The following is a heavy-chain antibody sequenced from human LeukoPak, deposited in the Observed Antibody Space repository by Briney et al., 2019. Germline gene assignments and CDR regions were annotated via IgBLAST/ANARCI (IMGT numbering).Heavy chain of an antibody. CDR2: ISGSGDNT. V-gene: IGHV3-23*01. Sequence: PGGSLRLSCAASGFTFSGFAMSWVRRTPGKGLEWVSGISGSGDNTLYADSVKGRFTISRDNSKNTLYLEMNSLRAEDTAIYYCAKMKGHPFPKHNIDVWGQGTTVTVSS. D-gene: IGHD1-1*01. J-gene: IGHJ6*01. CDR3: AKMKGHPFPKHNIDV. CDR1: GFTFSGFA.